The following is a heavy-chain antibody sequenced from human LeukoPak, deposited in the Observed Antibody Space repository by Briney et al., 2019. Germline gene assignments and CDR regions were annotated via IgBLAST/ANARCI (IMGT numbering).Heavy chain of an antibody. V-gene: IGHV1-69*05. J-gene: IGHJ6*03. CDR3: ARGGTEPDYYYYMDV. CDR1: GGTFSSYA. D-gene: IGHD1-14*01. Sequence: ASVKVSCKASGGTFSSYAISWVRQAPGQGLEWMGGIIPIFGTANYAQKFQGRVTITTDESTSTAYMELSSLRSEDTAVYYCARGGTEPDYYYYMDVWGKGTTVTVSS. CDR2: IIPIFGTA.